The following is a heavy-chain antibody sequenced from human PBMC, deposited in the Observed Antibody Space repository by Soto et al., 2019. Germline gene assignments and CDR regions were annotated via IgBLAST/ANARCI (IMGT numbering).Heavy chain of an antibody. CDR1: GGTFSTSS. CDR3: ARDVVRSTAGDS. V-gene: IGHV1-69*01. CDR2: IIPIFTRT. J-gene: IGHJ4*02. D-gene: IGHD2-15*01. Sequence: QLQLVQSGTEVKEPGSSVKVSCKASGGTFSTSSFVWVRQGSGQGLEWMGGIIPIFTRTNFAQKFQGRVISSADESTRTTYMELRSLTSEDPAIYYCARDVVRSTAGDSWGQGTLVTVSS.